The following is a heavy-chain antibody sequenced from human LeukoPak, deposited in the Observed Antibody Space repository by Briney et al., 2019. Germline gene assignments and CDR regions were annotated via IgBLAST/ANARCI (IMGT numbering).Heavy chain of an antibody. Sequence: GGSLRLSCAASGFTFSSYAMSWVRQAPGKGLEWVSAISGSGGSTYYADSVKGRFTISRDNSKNTLYLQMNSLRSEDTAVYYCARDHDINDFPLTVWDVWGQGTTVTVSS. CDR3: ARDHDINDFPLTVWDV. V-gene: IGHV3-23*01. J-gene: IGHJ6*02. CDR1: GFTFSSYA. CDR2: ISGSGGST. D-gene: IGHD3-3*01.